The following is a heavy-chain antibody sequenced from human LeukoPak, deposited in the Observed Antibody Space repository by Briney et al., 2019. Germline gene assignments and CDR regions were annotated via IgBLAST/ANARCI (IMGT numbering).Heavy chain of an antibody. Sequence: EASVKVSCKASGYTFTGYYMHWVRQAPGQGLEWMGWINPHTDGTNYAQKFQGRVTMTRDTSISTAYMELGGLTSDDTAVYYCARPYCSGGSCHDYFDYWGQGTLVTVSS. CDR3: ARPYCSGGSCHDYFDY. V-gene: IGHV1-2*02. D-gene: IGHD2-15*01. CDR1: GYTFTGYY. J-gene: IGHJ4*02. CDR2: INPHTDGT.